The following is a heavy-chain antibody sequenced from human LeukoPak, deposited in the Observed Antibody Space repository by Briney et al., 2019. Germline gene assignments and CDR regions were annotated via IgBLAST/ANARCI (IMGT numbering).Heavy chain of an antibody. D-gene: IGHD6-19*01. CDR3: AKSDPAVAGFDY. J-gene: IGHJ4*02. V-gene: IGHV1-2*02. Sequence: GASVKVSCEASGYTFTGYYMHWVRQAPGQGLEWMGWINPNSGGTNYAQKFQGRVTMTRDTSISTAYMELSRLRSDDTAVYHCAKSDPAVAGFDYWGQGTLVTVSS. CDR2: INPNSGGT. CDR1: GYTFTGYY.